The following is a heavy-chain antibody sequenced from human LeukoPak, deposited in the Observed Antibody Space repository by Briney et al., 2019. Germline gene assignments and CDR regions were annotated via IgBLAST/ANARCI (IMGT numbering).Heavy chain of an antibody. D-gene: IGHD1-26*01. J-gene: IGHJ6*01. CDR3: VRHAVSGYYCGRDV. V-gene: IGHV4-59*08. Sequence: SETLSLTCSVSSGSISTYYWSWIRKPPGKGLEWIVYIYYRWNTNYHPLRKSRVTITVHTYKHQFYLKLTSMTATDTGGYYCVRHAVSGYYCGRDVGGRGTRVSVS. CDR1: SGSISTYY. CDR2: IYYRWNT.